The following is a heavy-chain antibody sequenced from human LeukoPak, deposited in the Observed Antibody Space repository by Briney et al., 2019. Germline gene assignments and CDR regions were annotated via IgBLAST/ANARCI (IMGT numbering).Heavy chain of an antibody. J-gene: IGHJ5*02. D-gene: IGHD1-1*01. CDR1: GGSISSYY. Sequence: SETLSLTCTVAGGSISSYYLSWIRQPPGKGLEWIGYIYYSGSTNYNPSLKSRVTISVDTSKNQFTLRVYSVTAADTAIYYCAKNGQTGFSFNPWGQGTLVTVSS. CDR2: IYYSGST. V-gene: IGHV4-59*12. CDR3: AKNGQTGFSFNP.